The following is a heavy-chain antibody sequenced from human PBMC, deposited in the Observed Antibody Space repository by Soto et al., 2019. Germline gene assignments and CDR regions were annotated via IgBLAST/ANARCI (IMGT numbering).Heavy chain of an antibody. CDR2: IKHSGST. CDR3: ASGYYSEYIVF. D-gene: IGHD2-15*01. Sequence: QVQLQQWGAGLLKPSETLSLTCAVYGGSFSGYYWGWIRQPPGKGLEWIGEIKHSGSTNYNPSLKRRVTISVDTSKHQFSLKLSSVTAADTAVYYCASGYYSEYIVFWGQGTLVTVSA. V-gene: IGHV4-34*01. CDR1: GGSFSGYY. J-gene: IGHJ4*02.